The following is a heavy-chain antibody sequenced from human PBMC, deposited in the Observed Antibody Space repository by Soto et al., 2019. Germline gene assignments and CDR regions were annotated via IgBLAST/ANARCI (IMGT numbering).Heavy chain of an antibody. V-gene: IGHV3-23*01. CDR1: GFTFSSYA. J-gene: IGHJ6*02. Sequence: GGSLRLSCAASGFTFSSYAMSWVRQAPGKGLEWVSAISGSGGSTYYADSVKGRFTISRDNSKNTLYLQMNSLRAEDTAVYYCAKDEYDILTGYPGPSYYYGMDVWGQGTTVTVSS. CDR2: ISGSGGST. CDR3: AKDEYDILTGYPGPSYYYGMDV. D-gene: IGHD3-9*01.